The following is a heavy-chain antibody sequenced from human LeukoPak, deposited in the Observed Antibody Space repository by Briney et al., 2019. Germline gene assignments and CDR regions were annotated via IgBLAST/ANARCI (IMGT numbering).Heavy chain of an antibody. Sequence: GGSLRLSCAVSGFTFSSYSMNWVRQAPGKGLEWVSSISSSSSYIYYADSVKGRFTISRDNAKNSLYLQMNSLRAEDTAVYYCARRRYSSGWRYFDYWGQGTLVTVSS. J-gene: IGHJ4*02. V-gene: IGHV3-21*01. D-gene: IGHD6-19*01. CDR2: ISSSSSYI. CDR1: GFTFSSYS. CDR3: ARRRYSSGWRYFDY.